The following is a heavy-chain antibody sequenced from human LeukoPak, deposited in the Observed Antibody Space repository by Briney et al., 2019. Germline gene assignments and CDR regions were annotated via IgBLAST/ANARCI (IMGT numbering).Heavy chain of an antibody. V-gene: IGHV4-34*01. CDR2: INHSGST. D-gene: IGHD3-10*01. CDR1: GGSFSGYY. J-gene: IGHJ4*02. CDR3: ARVRYYYGSGTLDY. Sequence: SETLSLTCAVYGGSFSGYYWSWIRQPPGKGLEWIGEINHSGSTNYNPSLKSLVSISVDTSKNKFSLKLSSVTAAAPVVYYCARVRYYYGSGTLDYWGQGTLVTVSS.